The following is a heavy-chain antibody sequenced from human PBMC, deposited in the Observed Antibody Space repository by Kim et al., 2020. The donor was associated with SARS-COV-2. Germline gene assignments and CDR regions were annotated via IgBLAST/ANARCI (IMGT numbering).Heavy chain of an antibody. V-gene: IGHV4-61*02. CDR3: ARDIGNWFDP. CDR2: VYPGESA. Sequence: SETLSLTCTVSGGSITSSSYYWSWIRQPAGRGLEWIGRVYPGESAKNNPSLMSRVTISVDTSKNQFSLKLSSVTAADTAVYYCARDIGNWFDPWGQGTLVTVSS. D-gene: IGHD2-15*01. J-gene: IGHJ5*02. CDR1: GGSITSSSYY.